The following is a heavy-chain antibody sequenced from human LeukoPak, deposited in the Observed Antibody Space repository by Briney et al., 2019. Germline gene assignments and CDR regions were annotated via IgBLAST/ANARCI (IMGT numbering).Heavy chain of an antibody. J-gene: IGHJ3*02. D-gene: IGHD6-19*01. CDR3: ARDADSSGKGGDAFDI. Sequence: PGRSLRLSCAASGFSFSNYGMYWVRQAPGKGLDWVALMSYDGSQYYADSVKGRFTISRDKSKNTLHLQMNSLRAEDTAVYYCARDADSSGKGGDAFDIWGQGTMVTVSS. V-gene: IGHV3-30*03. CDR2: MSYDGSQ. CDR1: GFSFSNYG.